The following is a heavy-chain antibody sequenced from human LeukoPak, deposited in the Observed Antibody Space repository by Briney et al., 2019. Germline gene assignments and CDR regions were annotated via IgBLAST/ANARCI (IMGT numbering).Heavy chain of an antibody. Sequence: SETLSLTCTVSGGSISSYYWSWIRQPPGKGLEWIGYIYYSGSTNYNPSLKSRVTISVDTSKNQFSLKLSSVTAADTAVYYCARVAAGTGWFDPWGQGTLVTVSS. CDR1: GGSISSYY. CDR3: ARVAAGTGWFDP. CDR2: IYYSGST. D-gene: IGHD6-13*01. J-gene: IGHJ5*02. V-gene: IGHV4-59*01.